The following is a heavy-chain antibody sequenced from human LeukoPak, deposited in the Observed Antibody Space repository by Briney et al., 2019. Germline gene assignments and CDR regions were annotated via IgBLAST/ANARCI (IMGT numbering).Heavy chain of an antibody. J-gene: IGHJ6*02. CDR2: INHSGST. V-gene: IGHV4-34*01. Sequence: SETLSLTCTVSGDSISSSYWSWIRQPPGKGLEWIGEINHSGSTNYNPSLKSRVTISVDTSKNQFSLKLSSVTAADTAVYYCARDALTPTLDPSIGVVIIGRSRKKGASGYYGMDVWGQGATVTVSS. CDR1: GDSISSSY. CDR3: ARDALTPTLDPSIGVVIIGRSRKKGASGYYGMDV. D-gene: IGHD3-3*01.